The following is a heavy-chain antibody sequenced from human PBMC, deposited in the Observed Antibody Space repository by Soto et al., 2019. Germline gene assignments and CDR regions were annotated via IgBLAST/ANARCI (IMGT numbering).Heavy chain of an antibody. J-gene: IGHJ5*02. CDR3: ARIESIARNWFDP. V-gene: IGHV5-10-1*01. D-gene: IGHD6-13*01. CDR2: IDPVDSYT. CDR1: GYSFTNYW. Sequence: PGEPLKISCKGSGYSFTNYWISWVRRMPGKGLEWMGNIDPVDSYTNYGPSFQGHVTFSVDTSISTAYLQWSSLKASDTAMYYCARIESIARNWFDPWGQGTLVTVSS.